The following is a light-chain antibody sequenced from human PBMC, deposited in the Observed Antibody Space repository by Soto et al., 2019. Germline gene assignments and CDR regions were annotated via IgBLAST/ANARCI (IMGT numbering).Light chain of an antibody. CDR3: QQSHNTPLT. Sequence: DIQMTQSPSSLSASVGDRVTITCRASQRVGSYLNWYQQKPGKAPTLLIYSASELQSGVSSRFSGSGSGTDFTLNIRNLQPEDFAVYYCQQSHNTPLTFGQGTKVEI. CDR1: QRVGSY. V-gene: IGKV1-39*01. J-gene: IGKJ1*01. CDR2: SAS.